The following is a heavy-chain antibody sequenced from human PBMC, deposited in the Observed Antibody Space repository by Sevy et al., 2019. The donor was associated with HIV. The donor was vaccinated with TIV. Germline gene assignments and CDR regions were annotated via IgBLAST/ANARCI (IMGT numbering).Heavy chain of an antibody. V-gene: IGHV4-59*11. D-gene: IGHD3-9*01. J-gene: IGHJ3*02. CDR3: ARYDILAGRSDVFDI. CDR2: IHYRGRA. Sequence: SETLSLTCTVSGGSISSHYWSWVRQPPGKRLEWIGHIHYRGRANYNPSLKNRVTISVDTSKIQYSLRLSSVTAADTAWYYWARYDILAGRSDVFDIWGQGTMVTVSS. CDR1: GGSISSHY.